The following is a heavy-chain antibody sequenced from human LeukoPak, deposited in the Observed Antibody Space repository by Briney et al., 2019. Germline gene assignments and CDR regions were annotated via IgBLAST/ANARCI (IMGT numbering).Heavy chain of an antibody. D-gene: IGHD3-3*01. Sequence: SETLSLTCTVSGGSISSSSYYWDWIRQPPGKGLEWIGSIYYSGSTYYNPSLKSRVTISVDTSKNQFSLKLSSVTAADTAVYYCARRGHSYITIFGVVITAAFDIWGQGTMVTVSS. CDR1: GGSISSSSYY. J-gene: IGHJ3*02. CDR3: ARRGHSYITIFGVVITAAFDI. CDR2: IYYSGST. V-gene: IGHV4-39*01.